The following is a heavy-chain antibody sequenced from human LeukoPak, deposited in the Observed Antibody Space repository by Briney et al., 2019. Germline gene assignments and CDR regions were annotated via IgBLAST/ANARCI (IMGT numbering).Heavy chain of an antibody. V-gene: IGHV4-4*07. CDR3: ARGPDRRDGYKSLDY. CDR2: IYTSGSA. CDR1: GGSMSSYY. J-gene: IGHJ4*02. Sequence: SETLSLTCTVSGGSMSSYYWSWIRQPAGKGLEWIGRIYTSGSANYNPSLKSRVTMSVDTSENQFSLKLYSMTAADTAVYYCARGPDRRDGYKSLDYWGQGTLVTVSS. D-gene: IGHD5-24*01.